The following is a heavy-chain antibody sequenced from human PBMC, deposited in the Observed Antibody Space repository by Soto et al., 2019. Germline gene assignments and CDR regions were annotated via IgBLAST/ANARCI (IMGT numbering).Heavy chain of an antibody. CDR2: ISSSSSYI. CDR1: GFTFSSYS. D-gene: IGHD6-13*01. V-gene: IGHV3-21*01. Sequence: GGSLRLSCAASGFTFSSYSMNWVRQAPGKGLEWVSSISSSSSYIYYADSVKGRFTISRDNAKNPLYLQMNSLRAEDTAVYYCAAGGSSSWYFIDYWGQGTLVTVSS. J-gene: IGHJ4*02. CDR3: AAGGSSSWYFIDY.